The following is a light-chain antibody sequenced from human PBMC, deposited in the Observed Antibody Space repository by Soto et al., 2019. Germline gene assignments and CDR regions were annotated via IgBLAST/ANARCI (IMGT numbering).Light chain of an antibody. J-gene: IGLJ2*01. Sequence: QSLLTQPPSASGTPGQRVTISCSGNNSNIGSNTVNWYQQLPGAAPKLLIYNDTRRPSRVPDRFSGSKSGTSASLAISGLHSEDEADFYCAAWDDSLQGVLFGGGTQLTVL. V-gene: IGLV1-44*01. CDR3: AAWDDSLQGVL. CDR2: NDT. CDR1: NSNIGSNT.